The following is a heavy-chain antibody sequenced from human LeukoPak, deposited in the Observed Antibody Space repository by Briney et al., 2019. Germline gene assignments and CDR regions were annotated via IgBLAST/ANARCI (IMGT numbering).Heavy chain of an antibody. CDR1: GYTFTGYY. V-gene: IGHV1-2*02. J-gene: IGHJ5*02. CDR3: ARVGYCSSTSCFDGFWP. CDR2: VNPNSGGT. D-gene: IGHD2-2*03. Sequence: GASVKVSCKASGYTFTGYYMHWVRPAPAQGLEWMGWVNPNSGGTNYAPKPQGRVTITREQSISTAYIELGRLRPDDPAVYYCARVGYCSSTSCFDGFWPRGQVVLVTV.